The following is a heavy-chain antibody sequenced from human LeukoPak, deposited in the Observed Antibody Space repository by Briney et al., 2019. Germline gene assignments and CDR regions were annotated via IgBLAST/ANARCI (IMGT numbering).Heavy chain of an antibody. V-gene: IGHV4-39*01. Sequence: PSETLSLTCTVSGGSISSSSYYWGWIRQPPGKGLEWVGSIYYSGSTYYNPSLKSRVTISVDTSKKQFSLKLSSVTAADTAVYYCARHDNGFDYWGQGTLVTVSS. D-gene: IGHD2-8*01. CDR1: GGSISSSSYY. CDR3: ARHDNGFDY. CDR2: IYYSGST. J-gene: IGHJ4*02.